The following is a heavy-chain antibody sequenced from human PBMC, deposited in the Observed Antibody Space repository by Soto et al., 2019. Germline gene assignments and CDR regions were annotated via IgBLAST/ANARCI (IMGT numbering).Heavy chain of an antibody. CDR2: ISYDGSNK. V-gene: IGHV3-30*18. CDR1: GFTFSSYG. J-gene: IGHJ4*02. CDR3: AKDKDTAMVIGGLFDY. D-gene: IGHD5-18*01. Sequence: QVQLVESGGGVVQPGRSLRLSCAASGFTFSSYGIHWVRQAPGKGLEWVAVISYDGSNKYYADSVKGRFTISRDNSKNTLYLQMNSLRAEDTAVYYCAKDKDTAMVIGGLFDYWGQGTLVTVSA.